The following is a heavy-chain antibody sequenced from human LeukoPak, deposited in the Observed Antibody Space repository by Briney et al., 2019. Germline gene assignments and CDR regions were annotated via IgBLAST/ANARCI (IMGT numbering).Heavy chain of an antibody. J-gene: IGHJ2*01. D-gene: IGHD6-13*01. CDR2: IYYSGST. V-gene: IGHV4-39*01. Sequence: SSETLSPTCTVSGGSISSSSYYWGWIRQPPGKGLEWIGSIYYSGSTYYNPSLKSRVTISVDTSKNQFSLKLSSVTAADTAVYYCARHVAAAGTTIYWYFDLWGRGTLVTVSS. CDR1: GGSISSSSYY. CDR3: ARHVAAAGTTIYWYFDL.